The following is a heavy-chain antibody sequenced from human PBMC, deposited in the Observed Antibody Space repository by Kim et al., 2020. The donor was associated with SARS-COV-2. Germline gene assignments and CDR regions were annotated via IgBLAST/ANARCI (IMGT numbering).Heavy chain of an antibody. D-gene: IGHD3-22*01. Sequence: GGSLRLSRAASGFTFSSYGMHWVRQAPGKGLEWVAVIWYDGSNKYYADSVTGRFTISRDNSKNTLYLQMNSLRAEDTAVYYCAREAETYYYDSSGLFGAVTRYDAFDIWGQGTMVTVSS. CDR1: GFTFSSYG. CDR3: AREAETYYYDSSGLFGAVTRYDAFDI. CDR2: IWYDGSNK. V-gene: IGHV3-33*01. J-gene: IGHJ3*02.